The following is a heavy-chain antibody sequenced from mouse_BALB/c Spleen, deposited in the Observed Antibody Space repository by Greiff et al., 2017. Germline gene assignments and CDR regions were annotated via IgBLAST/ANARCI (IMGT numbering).Heavy chain of an antibody. D-gene: IGHD3-3*01. Sequence: DVKLVESGGGLVQPGGSRKLSCAASGFTFSDYGMAWVRQAPGKGPEWVAFISNLAYSIYYADTVTGRFTISRENAKNTLYLEMSSLRSEDTAMYYCARRDGYFDVWGAGTTVTVSS. V-gene: IGHV5-15*02. CDR2: ISNLAYSI. J-gene: IGHJ1*01. CDR1: GFTFSDYG. CDR3: ARRDGYFDV.